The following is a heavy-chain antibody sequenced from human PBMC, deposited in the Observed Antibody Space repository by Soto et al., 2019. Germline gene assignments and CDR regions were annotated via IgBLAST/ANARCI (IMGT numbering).Heavy chain of an antibody. J-gene: IGHJ4*02. D-gene: IGHD6-13*01. CDR2: IYYSGST. Sequence: SETLSLTCTFSGGSISSYYWSWIRQPPGKGLEWIGYIYYSGSTNYNPSLKSRVTISVDTSKNQFSLKLSSVTAADTAVYYCAAFSRLYYFDYWGQGTLVTVSS. V-gene: IGHV4-59*01. CDR1: GGSISSYY. CDR3: AAFSRLYYFDY.